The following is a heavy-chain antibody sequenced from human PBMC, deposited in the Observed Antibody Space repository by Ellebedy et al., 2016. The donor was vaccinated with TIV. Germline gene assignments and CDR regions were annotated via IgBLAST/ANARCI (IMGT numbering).Heavy chain of an antibody. Sequence: GGSLRLXXAASGLTFRDYVMHWVRQAPGRGLEWVAAISFAGNHKHYADAVQGRFTISRDNSKNTLYLQMNSLTSEDTAVYYCARLMEVATVVYYYGMDVWGQGTTVTVSS. CDR1: GLTFRDYV. CDR3: ARLMEVATVVYYYGMDV. D-gene: IGHD5-24*01. J-gene: IGHJ6*02. CDR2: ISFAGNHK. V-gene: IGHV3-30-3*01.